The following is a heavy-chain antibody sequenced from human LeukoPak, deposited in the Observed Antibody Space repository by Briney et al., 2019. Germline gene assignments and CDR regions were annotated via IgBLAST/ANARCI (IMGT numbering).Heavy chain of an antibody. V-gene: IGHV3-23*01. D-gene: IGHD2-2*01. CDR1: GFTFSSYA. CDR2: ISGSGGST. Sequence: GGSLRLSCAASGFTFSSYAMSWVRQAPGKRLEWVSAISGSGGSTYYADSVKGRFTISRDDSKNTLYLQMNSLRAEDTAVYYCAKGLGYCSSTSCQTASAFDYWGQGTLVTVSS. CDR3: AKGLGYCSSTSCQTASAFDY. J-gene: IGHJ4*02.